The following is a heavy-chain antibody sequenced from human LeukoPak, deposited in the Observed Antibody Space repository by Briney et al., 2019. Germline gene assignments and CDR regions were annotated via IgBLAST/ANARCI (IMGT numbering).Heavy chain of an antibody. CDR2: ISSSGSTI. V-gene: IGHV3-11*01. CDR3: ARGDDDSSSSRLGDY. J-gene: IGHJ4*02. CDR1: GFTFSDYY. Sequence: GGSLRLSCAASGFTFSDYYMSWIRQAPGKGLEWVSYISSSGSTIYYADSVKGRFTISRDNAKNSLYLQMNSLRAEDTAVYYCARGDDDSSSSRLGDYWGQGTLVTVSS. D-gene: IGHD6-6*01.